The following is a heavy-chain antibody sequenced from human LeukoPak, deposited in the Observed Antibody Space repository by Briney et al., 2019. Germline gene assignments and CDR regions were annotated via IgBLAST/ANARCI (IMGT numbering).Heavy chain of an antibody. CDR3: ARQTSRGLILTGYYFDY. J-gene: IGHJ4*02. V-gene: IGHV4-39*01. Sequence: SETLSLTCTVSDGSISSSSYYWGWIRQPPGKGLGWIGSIYYSGSTYYNPSLKSRVTISVNTSKNQFSLKLSSVTAADTAVYYCARQTSRGLILTGYYFDYWGQGTLVTVSS. CDR1: DGSISSSSYY. CDR2: IYYSGST. D-gene: IGHD3-9*01.